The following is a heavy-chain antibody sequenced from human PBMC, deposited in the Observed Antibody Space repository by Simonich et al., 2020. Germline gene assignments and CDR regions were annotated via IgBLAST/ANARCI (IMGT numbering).Heavy chain of an antibody. Sequence: QVQLVQSGAEVKKPGASVKGSCKASGYTFTGYGMHWVRQAPGQRLEWMGCINAGNGNTKYSQKFQGRVTITRDTSASTAYMELSSLRSEDTAVYYCARHQEGLYYFDYWGQGTLVTVSS. CDR2: INAGNGNT. CDR3: ARHQEGLYYFDY. J-gene: IGHJ4*02. V-gene: IGHV1-3*01. CDR1: GYTFTGYG.